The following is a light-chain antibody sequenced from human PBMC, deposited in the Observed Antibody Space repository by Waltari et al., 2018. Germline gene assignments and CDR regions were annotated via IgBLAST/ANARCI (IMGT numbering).Light chain of an antibody. CDR1: SSNVGTFKY. CDR3: CSYAGSYTYV. V-gene: IGLV2-11*01. J-gene: IGLJ1*01. CDR2: DVY. Sequence: QSALTQPRSVSGSPGQSVTISCTGTSSNVGTFKYVSWYQQPPGKAPRLIIYDVYKRPSGVPDRFSGSKSGNTASLTISGLQAEDEADYYCCSYAGSYTYVFGSVTEVTVL.